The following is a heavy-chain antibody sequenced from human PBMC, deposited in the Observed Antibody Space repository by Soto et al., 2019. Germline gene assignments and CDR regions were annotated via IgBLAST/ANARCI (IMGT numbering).Heavy chain of an antibody. J-gene: IGHJ4*02. CDR2: ISSSSSTI. CDR3: AREYYYGSGSYYPDKYYFDY. V-gene: IGHV3-48*01. CDR1: GFTFSSYS. Sequence: GGSLRLSCAASGFTFSSYSMNWVRQAPGKGLEWVSYISSSSSTIYYADSVKGRFTISRDNAKNSLYLQMNSLRAEDTAVYYCAREYYYGSGSYYPDKYYFDYWGQGTLVTVSS. D-gene: IGHD3-10*01.